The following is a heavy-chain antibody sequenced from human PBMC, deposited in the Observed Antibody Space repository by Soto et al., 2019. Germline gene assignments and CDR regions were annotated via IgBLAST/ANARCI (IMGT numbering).Heavy chain of an antibody. D-gene: IGHD2-15*01. Sequence: ASVKVSCKASGNTVTSFYIHWVRQAPGQGLEWMGIINPSGGRTSYAQKFKGRVTMTRDTSTTIVYMELSNLRSEDTAVYYCAREKPHSLFEYWGKGTLVTVSS. CDR2: INPSGGRT. V-gene: IGHV1-46*01. CDR3: AREKPHSLFEY. J-gene: IGHJ4*02. CDR1: GNTVTSFY.